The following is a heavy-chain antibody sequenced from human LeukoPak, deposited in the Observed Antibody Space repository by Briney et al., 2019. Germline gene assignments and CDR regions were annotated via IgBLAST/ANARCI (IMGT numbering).Heavy chain of an antibody. CDR2: ISGSGGST. CDR1: GFTFSSYA. CDR3: AKDPNTFVGYCSGGSCLIPDYFDY. D-gene: IGHD2-15*01. J-gene: IGHJ4*02. Sequence: GGSLRLSCAASGFTFSSYAMSWVRQAPGKGLEWVSAISGSGGSTYYADSVKGRFTISRDNSKNTPYLQMNSLRAEDTAVYYCAKDPNTFVGYCSGGSCLIPDYFDYWGQGTLVTVSS. V-gene: IGHV3-23*01.